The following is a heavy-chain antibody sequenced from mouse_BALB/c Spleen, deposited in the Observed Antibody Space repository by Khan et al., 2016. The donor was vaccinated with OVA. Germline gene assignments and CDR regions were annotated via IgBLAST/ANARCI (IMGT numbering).Heavy chain of an antibody. CDR2: ILPGSGRN. CDR1: GYTFSSYW. J-gene: IGHJ3*01. Sequence: VQLQQSGAELMKPGASVKISCKATGYTFSSYWIEWVKQRPGHGLEWIGEILPGSGRNNYNEKLKGKATFTADKSSNTAYMQLSNLTSDDSAAYYCARGNYYGSSSWFGYWGQGTLVTVSA. V-gene: IGHV1-9*01. D-gene: IGHD1-1*01. CDR3: ARGNYYGSSSWFGY.